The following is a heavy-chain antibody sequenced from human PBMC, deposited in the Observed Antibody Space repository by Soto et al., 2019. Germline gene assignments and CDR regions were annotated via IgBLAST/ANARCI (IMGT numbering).Heavy chain of an antibody. CDR2: IYYSGST. V-gene: IGHV4-59*01. CDR3: ARESFYDSGGFHGFDY. D-gene: IGHD3-22*01. CDR1: GGSISSYD. J-gene: IGHJ4*02. Sequence: PSETLSVTCTVSGGSISSYDWSWIRQPPGKGLEWIGYIYYSGSTNYNPSLKSRVTISVDTSKNQFSLKLSSVTAADTAVYYCARESFYDSGGFHGFDYWGQGTLVTVPQ.